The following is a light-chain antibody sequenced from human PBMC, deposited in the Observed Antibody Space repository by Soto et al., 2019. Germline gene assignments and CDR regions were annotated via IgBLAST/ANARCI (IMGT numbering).Light chain of an antibody. J-gene: IGKJ2*01. CDR1: QRVNYNA. Sequence: EIVLTQSPGTLYLSPGERVTLSCRASQRVNYNALAWFLQKPGQAPRLLIHATSARAAGIPDRFSGSGSGTDFTLAISRLEPEDFAVYYCLQHVSSGYTFGQGTKLEIK. CDR3: LQHVSSGYT. V-gene: IGKV3-20*01. CDR2: ATS.